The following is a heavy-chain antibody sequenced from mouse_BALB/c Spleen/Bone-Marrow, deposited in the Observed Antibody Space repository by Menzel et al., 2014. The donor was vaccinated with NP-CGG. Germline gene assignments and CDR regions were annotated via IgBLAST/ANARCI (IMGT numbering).Heavy chain of an antibody. CDR2: INPGSGGT. J-gene: IGHJ4*01. Sequence: QVQLKQSGAELVRPGTSVKLSCKASGYAFTNYLIEWVEQRPGQGLEWIGVINPGSGGTNYNEKFKAKATLTADKSSSTAYMQLSSLTSDDSAVYFCARCLTGTSAMDYWGQGTSVTVSS. CDR1: GYAFTNYL. V-gene: IGHV1-54*01. D-gene: IGHD4-1*01. CDR3: ARCLTGTSAMDY.